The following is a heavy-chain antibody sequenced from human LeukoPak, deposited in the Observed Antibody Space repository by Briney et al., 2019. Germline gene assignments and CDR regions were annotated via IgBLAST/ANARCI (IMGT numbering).Heavy chain of an antibody. V-gene: IGHV4-59*07. CDR1: CGSNSGSY. CDR2: TYNSGST. CDR3: ARCAEDGDVPYYYYLDV. D-gene: IGHD4-17*01. Sequence: SDTLSLTCTVSCGSNSGSYWSWIREPPGKVLEWIGYTYNSGSTNYIPSLESRVTISVDTTRNQFSLKLRSVTAADTAVYYCARCAEDGDVPYYYYLDVWGKGTTVIVSS. J-gene: IGHJ6*03.